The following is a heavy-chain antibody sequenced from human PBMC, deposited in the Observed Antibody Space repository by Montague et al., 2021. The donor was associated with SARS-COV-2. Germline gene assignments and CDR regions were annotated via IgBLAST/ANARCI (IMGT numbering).Heavy chain of an antibody. CDR2: INSDGSST. Sequence: SLRLSCAASGFTFRSYWMHWVRQAPGKGLVWVSRINSDGSSTSYADSVKGRFTISRDNAKNTLYLQMNSLRAEDTAVYYCASDMTTAYYYYYGMDVWGQGTTVTVSS. J-gene: IGHJ6*02. CDR1: GFTFRSYW. CDR3: ASDMTTAYYYYYGMDV. V-gene: IGHV3-74*01. D-gene: IGHD4-11*01.